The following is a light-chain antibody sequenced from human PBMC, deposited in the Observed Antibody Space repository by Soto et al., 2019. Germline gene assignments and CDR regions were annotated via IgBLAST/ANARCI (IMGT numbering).Light chain of an antibody. CDR1: QSVSRNF. V-gene: IGKV3-20*01. J-gene: IGKJ4*01. Sequence: EIVLTQSPGTLSFPPGERATLSCRASQSVSRNFIAWYQQKPGQAPRLLIYGASTRATGSPDRFSGSGSGTDFTLTINRLEPEDFAVYHWQLYGDSGITFGGGTKVEIK. CDR3: QLYGDSGIT. CDR2: GAS.